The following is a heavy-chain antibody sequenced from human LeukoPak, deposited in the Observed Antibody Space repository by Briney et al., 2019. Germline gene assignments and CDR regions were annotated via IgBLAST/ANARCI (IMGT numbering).Heavy chain of an antibody. D-gene: IGHD2-2*01. CDR3: ARKHCSSTSCSPLDY. J-gene: IGHJ4*02. CDR2: ISSSSSYI. Sequence: GGSLRLSCAASGFTFSSYSMTWVRQAPGKGLEWVSSISSSSSYIYYADSVKGRFTISRDNAKNSLYLQMNSLRAEDTAVYYCARKHCSSTSCSPLDYWGQGTLVTVSS. V-gene: IGHV3-21*01. CDR1: GFTFSSYS.